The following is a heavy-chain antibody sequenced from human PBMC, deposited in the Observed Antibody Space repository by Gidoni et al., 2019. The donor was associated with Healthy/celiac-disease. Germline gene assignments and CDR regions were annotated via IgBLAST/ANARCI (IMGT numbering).Heavy chain of an antibody. Sequence: QVQLVQSGAEVKKPGSSVQVSCKASGGTFSSYAISWVRQAPGPGLEWLGGIIPIFGTANKEQKFQGRSTITAEESTSTAYMELSSRRSEDTAVYYCARPLGYCSGGSGRGGGDYYGMDVWGKGTTVTVSS. CDR2: IIPIFGTA. J-gene: IGHJ6*04. V-gene: IGHV1-69*01. CDR3: ARPLGYCSGGSGRGGGDYYGMDV. D-gene: IGHD2-15*01. CDR1: GGTFSSYA.